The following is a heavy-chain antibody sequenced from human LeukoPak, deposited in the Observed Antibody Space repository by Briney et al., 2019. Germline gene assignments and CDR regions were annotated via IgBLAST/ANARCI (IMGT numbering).Heavy chain of an antibody. CDR2: IYYSGST. V-gene: IGHV4-39*01. J-gene: IGHJ4*02. Sequence: KTSETLSLTCTVSGGSISSSSYYWGWIRQPPGKGLEWIGSIYYSGSTYHNPSLKSRVTISVDTSKNQFSLKLSSVTAADTAVYYCARHVQGIEGYFDYWGQGTLVTVSS. CDR1: GGSISSSSYY. CDR3: ARHVQGIEGYFDY. D-gene: IGHD3-10*01.